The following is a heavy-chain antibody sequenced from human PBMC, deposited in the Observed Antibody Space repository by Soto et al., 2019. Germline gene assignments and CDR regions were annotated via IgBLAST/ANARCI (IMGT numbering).Heavy chain of an antibody. CDR3: ARSPYYYGSGSYP. V-gene: IGHV1-8*01. CDR1: GYTFTSYD. Sequence: QVQLVQSGAEVKKPGASVKVSCKASGYTFTSYDINWVRQATGQGLEWMGWMNSKRGNTGYAQKFQGRVTMTRNTSISTAYMELSSLRSEDTAVYYCARSPYYYGSGSYPWGQGTLVTVSS. J-gene: IGHJ5*02. CDR2: MNSKRGNT. D-gene: IGHD3-10*01.